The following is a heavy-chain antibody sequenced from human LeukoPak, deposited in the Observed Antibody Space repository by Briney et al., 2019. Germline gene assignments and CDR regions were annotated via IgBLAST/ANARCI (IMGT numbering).Heavy chain of an antibody. CDR3: AREATYYYGSGSLGSYYNYGMDV. Sequence: GGSLRLSCAASGFTVSSNYMSWVRQAPGKGLEWVSLIYSGDNTHYADSVKGRFTISRDNSKNTLYLQMNSLRAEDTAVYYCAREATYYYGSGSLGSYYNYGMDVWGQGTTVTVSS. J-gene: IGHJ6*02. CDR1: GFTVSSNY. V-gene: IGHV3-66*01. CDR2: IYSGDNT. D-gene: IGHD3-10*01.